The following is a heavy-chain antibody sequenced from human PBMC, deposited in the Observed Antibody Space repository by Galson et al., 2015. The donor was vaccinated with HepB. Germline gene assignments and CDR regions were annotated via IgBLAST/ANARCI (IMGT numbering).Heavy chain of an antibody. D-gene: IGHD3-10*01. J-gene: IGHJ4*02. Sequence: SLRLSCAASGFTFSNYWITWVRQAPGKGLEWVANINQDETEKYYVDSVKGRFTISRDNAKNSLFLQMNSLRFEDTAVYYCVGSGQLDFWGQGTLVTVSS. CDR1: GFTFSNYW. CDR2: INQDETEK. CDR3: VGSGQLDF. V-gene: IGHV3-7*03.